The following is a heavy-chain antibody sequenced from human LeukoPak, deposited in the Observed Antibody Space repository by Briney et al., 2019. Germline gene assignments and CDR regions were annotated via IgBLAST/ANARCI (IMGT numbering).Heavy chain of an antibody. CDR1: GFTFSSYW. Sequence: GGSLRLSCAASGFTFSSYWKSWVRQAPGKGLEWVANIKQDGSEKYYVDSVKGRFTISRDNAKNSLYLQMNSLRAEDTAVYYCARDGIAAGQTPGPFDPWGQGTLVTVSS. CDR3: ARDGIAAGQTPGPFDP. V-gene: IGHV3-7*03. J-gene: IGHJ5*02. D-gene: IGHD6-13*01. CDR2: IKQDGSEK.